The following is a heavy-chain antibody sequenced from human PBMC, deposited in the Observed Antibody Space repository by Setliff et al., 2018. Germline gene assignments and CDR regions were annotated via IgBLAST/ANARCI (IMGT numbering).Heavy chain of an antibody. D-gene: IGHD2-15*01. V-gene: IGHV4-39*01. CDR3: ARLPGYCNGGNCYGYYTFDI. J-gene: IGHJ3*02. Sequence: SETLSLTCSVSGDSISSSSYYWGWIRQPPGKGLEWIGSINYSGITYYSPSLKSRVIVSVDTSENQFSLKLSSVTAADTAVYYCARLPGYCNGGNCYGYYTFDIWGQGTMVTVSS. CDR2: INYSGIT. CDR1: GDSISSSSYY.